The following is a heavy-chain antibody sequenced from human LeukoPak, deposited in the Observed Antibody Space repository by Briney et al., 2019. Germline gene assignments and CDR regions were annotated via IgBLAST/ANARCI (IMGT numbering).Heavy chain of an antibody. V-gene: IGHV3-21*01. D-gene: IGHD3-10*01. J-gene: IGHJ6*04. Sequence: GRSLRLSCAASGFTFSSYSMNWVRQAPGKGLEWVSSISSSSSYIYYADSVKGRFTISRDNAKNSLYLQMNSLRAEDTAVYYCARDRDYGSGRDVWGKGTTVTVSS. CDR2: ISSSSSYI. CDR1: GFTFSSYS. CDR3: ARDRDYGSGRDV.